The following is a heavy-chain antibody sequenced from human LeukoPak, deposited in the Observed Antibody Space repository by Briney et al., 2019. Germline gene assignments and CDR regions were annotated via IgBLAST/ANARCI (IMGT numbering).Heavy chain of an antibody. CDR2: ISSGGSTI. D-gene: IGHD5-24*01. V-gene: IGHV3-48*03. J-gene: IGHJ4*02. CDR1: GFTFSSYA. Sequence: GGSLRLSRAASGFTFSSYAMSWVRQAPGKGLEWVSYISSGGSTIYYADSVKGRFTISRDNAKNSLYLQMNSLRAEDTAVYYCARVGMATIDYWGQGTLVTVSS. CDR3: ARVGMATIDY.